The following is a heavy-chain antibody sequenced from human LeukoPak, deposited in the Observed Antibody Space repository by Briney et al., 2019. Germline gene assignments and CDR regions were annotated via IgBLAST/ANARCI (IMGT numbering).Heavy chain of an antibody. CDR2: INPNSGGT. D-gene: IGHD2-2*01. CDR1: GYTFTGYY. J-gene: IGHJ3*02. CDR3: ASSRLSVRYCSSTSCDDAFDI. V-gene: IGHV1-2*02. Sequence: GASVKVSCKASGYTFTGYYMHWVRQAPGQGLEWMGWINPNSGGTNYAQKFQGRVTMTRDTSISTAYMELSRLRSDDTAVYYCASSRLSVRYCSSTSCDDAFDIWGQGTMVTVSS.